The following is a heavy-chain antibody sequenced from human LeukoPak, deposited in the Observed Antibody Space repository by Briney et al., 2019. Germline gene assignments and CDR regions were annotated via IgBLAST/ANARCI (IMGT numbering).Heavy chain of an antibody. J-gene: IGHJ4*02. CDR1: RFTFSSYG. Sequence: GGSLRLSCAASRFTFSSYGMHWVRQAPGKGLEWVALISYDGSNKYYADSVKGRFTISRDNSKNTLYLQMNSLKAEDTAVYYCAKGELGLWFDYWGQGTLVTV. D-gene: IGHD5-18*01. CDR3: AKGELGLWFDY. CDR2: ISYDGSNK. V-gene: IGHV3-30*18.